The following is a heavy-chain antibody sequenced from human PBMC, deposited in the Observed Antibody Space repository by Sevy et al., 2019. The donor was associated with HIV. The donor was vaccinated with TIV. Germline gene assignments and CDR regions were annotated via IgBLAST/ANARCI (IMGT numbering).Heavy chain of an antibody. V-gene: IGHV4-39*01. D-gene: IGHD4-17*01. Sequence: SETLSLTCSVSGGSISSSNYYWGWIRQPPGKGLEWIGSIYYSGNTYYNLSLKSRVTISVDTSKNQFSLKLTSVTAADTAVYYCVRPNYGDYYYFDYWGRGTLVTVSS. CDR1: GGSISSSNYY. CDR3: VRPNYGDYYYFDY. J-gene: IGHJ4*02. CDR2: IYYSGNT.